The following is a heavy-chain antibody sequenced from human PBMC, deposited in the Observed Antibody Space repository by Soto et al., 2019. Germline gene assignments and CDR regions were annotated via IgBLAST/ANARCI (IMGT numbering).Heavy chain of an antibody. V-gene: IGHV3-74*01. CDR3: AREYSSSWPNGLDI. J-gene: IGHJ3*02. CDR1: GFTFSGYW. CDR2: INSDGSST. D-gene: IGHD6-13*01. Sequence: EVQLVESGGGLVQPGGSLRLSCAASGFTFSGYWMHWVRQVPGKGPVWVSRINSDGSSTSYADSVKGRFTISRDNAKNTLYLQMNSLRAEDTAVYYCAREYSSSWPNGLDIWGQGTMVTVSS.